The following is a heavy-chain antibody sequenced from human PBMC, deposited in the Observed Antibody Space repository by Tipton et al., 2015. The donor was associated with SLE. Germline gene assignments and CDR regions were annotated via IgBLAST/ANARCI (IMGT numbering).Heavy chain of an antibody. J-gene: IGHJ6*02. CDR3: ARQRTIGGKDYGMDA. Sequence: TLSLTCTVSGGSISRYYWSWIRQPPGRGLEWIGYMHYRGDTNYNPSLKSRVTISVDTSKIHFSLNLSSVTAADTAVYYCARQRTIGGKDYGMDAWGQGTTVTVSS. V-gene: IGHV4-59*08. D-gene: IGHD3-16*01. CDR2: MHYRGDT. CDR1: GGSISRYY.